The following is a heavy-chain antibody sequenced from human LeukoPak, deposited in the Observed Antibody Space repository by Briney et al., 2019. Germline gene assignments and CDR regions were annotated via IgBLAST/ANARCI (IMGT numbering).Heavy chain of an antibody. J-gene: IGHJ4*02. CDR1: GFTFSSYA. V-gene: IGHV3-64*01. CDR3: ARLSPLEGEKRGYFDY. CDR2: ISSNGGST. D-gene: IGHD1-1*01. Sequence: PGGSLRLSXAASGFTFSSYAMHWVRQAPGKGLEYVSAISSNGGSTYYANSVKGRFTISRDNSKNTLYLQMGSLRAEDMAVYYCARLSPLEGEKRGYFDYWGQGTLVTVSS.